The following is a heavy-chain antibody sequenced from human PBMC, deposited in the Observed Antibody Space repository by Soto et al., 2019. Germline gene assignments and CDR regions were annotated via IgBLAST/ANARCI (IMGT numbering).Heavy chain of an antibody. V-gene: IGHV3-33*01. CDR1: GFTFSSYG. CDR3: ARDTAMAPFDP. D-gene: IGHD5-18*01. CDR2: IWYDGSNK. Sequence: PGGSLRLSCAASGFTFSSYGMHWVRQAPGKGLEWVAVIWYDGSNKYYADSVKGRFTISRDNSKNTLYLQMNSLRAEGTAVYYCARDTAMAPFDPWGQGTLVTVSS. J-gene: IGHJ5*02.